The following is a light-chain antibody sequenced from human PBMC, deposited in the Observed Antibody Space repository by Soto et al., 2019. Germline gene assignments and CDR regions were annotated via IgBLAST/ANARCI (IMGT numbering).Light chain of an antibody. V-gene: IGKV3-15*01. CDR3: QQRSNSTPN. J-gene: IGKJ5*01. Sequence: EVVMTQSPDNLSVSPGETVTLSCRASQSVRSKLAWYPQKPGQAPRLFIYGASTRETGILARVSGSGSGTEFTRTISSLQSEDVAIYYCQQRSNSTPNFGQGTRLEIK. CDR1: QSVRSK. CDR2: GAS.